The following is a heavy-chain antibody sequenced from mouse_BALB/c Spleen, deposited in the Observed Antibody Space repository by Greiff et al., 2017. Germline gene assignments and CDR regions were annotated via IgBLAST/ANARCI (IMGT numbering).Heavy chain of an antibody. CDR3: ARWVGACRGDCLYAMDY. V-gene: IGHV1S81*02. J-gene: IGHJ4*01. CDR1: GYTFTSYW. D-gene: IGHD2-13*01. CDR2: INPSNGRT. Sequence: QVQLQQPGAELVKPGASVKLSCKASGYTFTSYWMHWVKQRPGQGLEWIGEINPSNGRTNYNEKFKSKATLTVDKSSSTAYMQLSSLTSEDSAVYYSARWVGACRGDCLYAMDYWGQGTSVTVSA.